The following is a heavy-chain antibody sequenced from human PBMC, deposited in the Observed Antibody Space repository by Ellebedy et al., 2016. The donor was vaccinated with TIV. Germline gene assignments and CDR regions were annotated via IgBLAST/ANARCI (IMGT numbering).Heavy chain of an antibody. D-gene: IGHD1-1*01. CDR1: GYRFTGSY. V-gene: IGHV1-2*02. CDR3: ARGGVELDHDS. CDR2: TNPNSGGT. Sequence: AASVKVSCKASGYRFTGSYIHWVRQAPGQGLEWMGWTNPNSGGTNFAQKFQGRVTMTTDTSRSTAYMKLSRLRSDDTAVYYCARGGVELDHDSWGQGTLVTVSS. J-gene: IGHJ4*02.